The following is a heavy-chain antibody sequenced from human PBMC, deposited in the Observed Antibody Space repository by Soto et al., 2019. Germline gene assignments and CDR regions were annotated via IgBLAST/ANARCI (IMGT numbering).Heavy chain of an antibody. D-gene: IGHD6-19*01. CDR3: AWMSIAVAGMVY. J-gene: IGHJ4*02. Sequence: SETLSLTCAVSLGSITSRNWWTWVRQPPGKGLEWLGEIYHSGSTNYNPSLKSRVTISVDKSKNQFSLRLISVTAADTAVYYCAWMSIAVAGMVYWGQGTLVTVS. CDR1: LGSITSRNW. V-gene: IGHV4-4*02. CDR2: IYHSGST.